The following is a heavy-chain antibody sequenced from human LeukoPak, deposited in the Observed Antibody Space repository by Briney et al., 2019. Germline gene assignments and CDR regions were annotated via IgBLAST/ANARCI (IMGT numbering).Heavy chain of an antibody. V-gene: IGHV3-30-3*01. J-gene: IGHJ4*02. CDR2: ISYDGSNK. CDR1: GFTFSSYA. D-gene: IGHD3-3*01. Sequence: GGSLRLSRAASGFTFSSYAMHWVRQAPGKGLEWVAVISYDGSNKYYADSVKGRFTISRDNSKNTLYLQMNSLRAEDTAVYYCARPQSFLEWLFDYWGQGTLVTVSS. CDR3: ARPQSFLEWLFDY.